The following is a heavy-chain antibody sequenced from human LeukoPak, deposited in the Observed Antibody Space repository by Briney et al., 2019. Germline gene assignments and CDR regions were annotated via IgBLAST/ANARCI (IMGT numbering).Heavy chain of an antibody. Sequence: GASLRLSCAASGFIFRNYAMSWVRQAPGKGLEWVSAITGSGDTTYYADSVKGRFTISRDDSKDTLYVEMNTLRAEDTAVYYCAKWGDYDILTGYYVSDFWGQGTLVTVSS. D-gene: IGHD3-9*01. CDR3: AKWGDYDILTGYYVSDF. V-gene: IGHV3-23*01. J-gene: IGHJ4*02. CDR2: ITGSGDTT. CDR1: GFIFRNYA.